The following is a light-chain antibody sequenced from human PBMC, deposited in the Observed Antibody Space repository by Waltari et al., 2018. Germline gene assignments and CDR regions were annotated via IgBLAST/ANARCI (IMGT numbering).Light chain of an antibody. CDR1: SSPTGTDY. V-gene: IGLV1-51*01. CDR3: GTWDSSLTSVL. CDR2: DKD. Sequence: QSVLTQPPSASAVPGQRITISSSGISSPTGTDYLSRYQQLPGTAPKLLIYDKDKRPSGIPDRFSGSKSGTSATLGITGLRTGDEADYYCGTWDSSLTSVLFGGGTKLTVL. J-gene: IGLJ2*01.